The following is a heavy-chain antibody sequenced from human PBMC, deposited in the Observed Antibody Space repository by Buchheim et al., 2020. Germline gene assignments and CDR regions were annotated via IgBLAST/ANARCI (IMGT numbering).Heavy chain of an antibody. CDR2: INHSGST. CDR1: GGSFSGYY. D-gene: IGHD2-2*02. Sequence: QVQLQQWGAGLLKPSETLSLTCAVYGGSFSGYYWSWIRQPPGKGLEWIGEINHSGSTNYNPSLKSRVTISVDTSNNQFSLKLSSVTAADTAVYYCARGTSLGYCSSTSCYRHYYYGMDVWGQGTT. J-gene: IGHJ6*02. V-gene: IGHV4-34*01. CDR3: ARGTSLGYCSSTSCYRHYYYGMDV.